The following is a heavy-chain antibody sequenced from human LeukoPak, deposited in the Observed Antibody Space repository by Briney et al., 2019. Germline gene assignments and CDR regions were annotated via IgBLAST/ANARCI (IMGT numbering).Heavy chain of an antibody. CDR2: IYYNGNT. J-gene: IGHJ4*02. D-gene: IGHD5-24*01. Sequence: SETLSLTCSVSDGSINSYYWNWIRRPPGKGLEWIGYIYYNGNTNYSPSLKSRVTMSVDTSKNLFSLKVSSVTAADTAVYYCARVGGGDGYENSADYWGQGTLVTVSS. V-gene: IGHV4-59*01. CDR1: DGSINSYY. CDR3: ARVGGGDGYENSADY.